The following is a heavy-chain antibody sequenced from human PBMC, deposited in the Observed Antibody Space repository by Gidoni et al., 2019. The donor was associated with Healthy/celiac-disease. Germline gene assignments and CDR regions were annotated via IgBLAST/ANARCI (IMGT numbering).Heavy chain of an antibody. CDR3: AKDSQWLVTYYFDY. V-gene: IGHV3-23*01. Sequence: DVQLLESGGGLVQPGGSLRLPCAASGFTVSSYAMSWVRQAPGKGLEWVSAISGSGGSTYYADSVKGRFTISRDNSKNTLYLQMNSLRAEDTAVYYCAKDSQWLVTYYFDYWGQGTLVTVSS. CDR2: ISGSGGST. J-gene: IGHJ4*02. CDR1: GFTVSSYA. D-gene: IGHD6-19*01.